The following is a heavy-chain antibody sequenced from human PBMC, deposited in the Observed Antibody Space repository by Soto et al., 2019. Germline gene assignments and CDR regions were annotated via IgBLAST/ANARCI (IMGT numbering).Heavy chain of an antibody. Sequence: QVQLVQSGAEMKKPGSSVKVSCKASGGTFSSYAISWVRQAPGQGLEWMGGIIPIFGTANYAQKFQGRVTINADESTSTAYMELSSLRSEDTAVYYCARGYYYDSSGYYWYYYYGMDVWGQGTTVTVSS. D-gene: IGHD3-22*01. V-gene: IGHV1-69*12. CDR1: GGTFSSYA. J-gene: IGHJ6*02. CDR2: IIPIFGTA. CDR3: ARGYYYDSSGYYWYYYYGMDV.